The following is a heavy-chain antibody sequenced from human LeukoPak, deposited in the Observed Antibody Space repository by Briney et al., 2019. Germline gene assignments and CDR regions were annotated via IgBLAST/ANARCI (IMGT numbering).Heavy chain of an antibody. Sequence: PGGSLRLSCAASGFTFDDYAMHWVRQAPGKGLEWVSGISWNSGSIGYADSVKGRFTISRDNAKNSLYLQMNRLRAEDMALYYRAKGASRDDILTGYDAFDIWGQGTMVTVSS. CDR3: AKGASRDDILTGYDAFDI. CDR1: GFTFDDYA. CDR2: ISWNSGSI. D-gene: IGHD3-9*01. J-gene: IGHJ3*02. V-gene: IGHV3-9*03.